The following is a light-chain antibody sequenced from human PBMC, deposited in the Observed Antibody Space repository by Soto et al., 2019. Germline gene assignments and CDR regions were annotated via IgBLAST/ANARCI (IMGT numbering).Light chain of an antibody. CDR2: DTS. Sequence: EIVLTQSPGTLSLSPGERAVLSCRASQSISNIYLAWYQHKPGRPPRLLIYDTSTRATGIPDRFIGSGSGTDFTLTISRLEPEDFAVYYCQQYSGSPETFGPGTKVEIK. CDR3: QQYSGSPET. CDR1: QSISNIY. V-gene: IGKV3-20*01. J-gene: IGKJ1*01.